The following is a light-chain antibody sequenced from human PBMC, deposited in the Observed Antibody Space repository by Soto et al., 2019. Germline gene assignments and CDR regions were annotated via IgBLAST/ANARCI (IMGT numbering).Light chain of an antibody. Sequence: DIQMTQSPSSLSASVGDRVTITCRASQSISSYLNWYQQKPGKAPKLLIYAASSLHSGVPSRFSGSGSGTDFTLTISSLQPEDCATYYCQQRYSTPPTFGQGTKVEIK. CDR2: AAS. V-gene: IGKV1-39*01. J-gene: IGKJ1*01. CDR1: QSISSY. CDR3: QQRYSTPPT.